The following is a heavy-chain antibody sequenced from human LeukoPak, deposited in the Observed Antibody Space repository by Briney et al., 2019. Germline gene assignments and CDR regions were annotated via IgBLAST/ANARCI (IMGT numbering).Heavy chain of an antibody. J-gene: IGHJ6*02. V-gene: IGHV1-69*13. CDR1: GGTFSNYA. CDR2: VIPIFGTA. Sequence: SVKVSCKASGGTFSNYAISWVGQAPGQGLEWMGGVIPIFGTANYAQKFQGRVTIIADESTRTAYMELSSLRSEDTAVYYCAHVEMATIKTLYYYCGMDVWGQGTTVTVSS. D-gene: IGHD5-24*01. CDR3: AHVEMATIKTLYYYCGMDV.